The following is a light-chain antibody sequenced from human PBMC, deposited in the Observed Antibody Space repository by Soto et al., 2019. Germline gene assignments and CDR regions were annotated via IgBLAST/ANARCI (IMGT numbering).Light chain of an antibody. Sequence: QSALTQPASVSGSPGQSITISCTGTSSDVGGYNYVSWYQQHPGKAPKLMIYDVSNRPSGVSNRFSGSKSGNTASLTISGRQAEDEADYYFSSYTSRSTLVVFGGGTKLTVL. CDR2: DVS. J-gene: IGLJ2*01. V-gene: IGLV2-14*01. CDR1: SSDVGGYNY. CDR3: SSYTSRSTLVV.